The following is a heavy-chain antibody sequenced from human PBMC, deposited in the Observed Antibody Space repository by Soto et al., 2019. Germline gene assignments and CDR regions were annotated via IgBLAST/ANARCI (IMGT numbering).Heavy chain of an antibody. CDR3: AKDMYYDFWSGYSDY. D-gene: IGHD3-3*01. CDR2: VSGSGYSA. Sequence: GGSLRLSCAASGFDFSSFAMSWVRQAPGKGLEWVSVVSGSGYSAYYADSVKGGRFTISRDNSKNMLYLQMNSLRAEDTAVYYCAKDMYYDFWSGYSDYWGQGALVTVSS. J-gene: IGHJ4*02. V-gene: IGHV3-23*01. CDR1: GFDFSSFA.